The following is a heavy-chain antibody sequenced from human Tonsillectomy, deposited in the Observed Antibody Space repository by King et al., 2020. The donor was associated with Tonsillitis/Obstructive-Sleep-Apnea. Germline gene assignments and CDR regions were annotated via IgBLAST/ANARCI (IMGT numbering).Heavy chain of an antibody. CDR2: ISAYNGNT. J-gene: IGHJ3*02. Sequence: VQLVQSGAEVKKPGASVKVSCKASGDTFTSYGISWVRQAPGQGLEWMGWISAYNGNTNYAQKLQGRVTMITDTSTSTAYMELRSLRSDDTAVYYCARDLLLWVGDHDAFDIWGQGQMVTVSS. V-gene: IGHV1-18*01. CDR1: GDTFTSYG. CDR3: ARDLLLWVGDHDAFDI. D-gene: IGHD3-10*01.